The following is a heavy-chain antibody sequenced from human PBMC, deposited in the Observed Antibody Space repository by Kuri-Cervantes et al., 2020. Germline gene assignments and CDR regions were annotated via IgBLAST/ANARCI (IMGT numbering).Heavy chain of an antibody. J-gene: IGHJ4*02. CDR2: IYYSGST. Sequence: SETLSLTCTVSGGSISSSSYYWGWIRQPPGKGLEWIGSIYYSGSTYYNPSLKSRVTISVDTSKNQFSLKLSSVTAADTAVYYCARAGKYYDLWSGYYFDYWGQGTLVTVSS. V-gene: IGHV4-39*07. D-gene: IGHD3-3*01. CDR1: GGSISSSSYY. CDR3: ARAGKYYDLWSGYYFDY.